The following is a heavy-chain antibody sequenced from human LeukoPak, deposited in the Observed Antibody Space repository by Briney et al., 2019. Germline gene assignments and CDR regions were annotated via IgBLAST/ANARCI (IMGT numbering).Heavy chain of an antibody. CDR3: AREGYSSSWYFDY. CDR2: IIPISGTA. Sequence: SSVTVSSKASGGTCSSYAISWVRQAPGEGFDWIGGIIPISGTANHAQKFQGRVTITADESTSTAYMELSSLRSEDTAVYYCAREGYSSSWYFDYWGQGTLVTVSS. J-gene: IGHJ4*02. D-gene: IGHD6-13*01. CDR1: GGTCSSYA. V-gene: IGHV1-69*13.